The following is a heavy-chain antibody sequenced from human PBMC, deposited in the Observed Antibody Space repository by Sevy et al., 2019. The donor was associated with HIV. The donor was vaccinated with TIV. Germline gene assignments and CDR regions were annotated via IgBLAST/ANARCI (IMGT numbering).Heavy chain of an antibody. CDR2: IRQDRNEI. Sequence: GGSLRLSCKASGFTFSDFWMQWVRQAPGKGLEWVANIRQDRNEIYYGDSVKGRFTISRDNAKNALYLQMDGLRAEDTAVYYCARRYFDLWGQGTLVTVSS. CDR1: GFTFSDFW. CDR3: ARRYFDL. V-gene: IGHV3-7*01. J-gene: IGHJ4*02.